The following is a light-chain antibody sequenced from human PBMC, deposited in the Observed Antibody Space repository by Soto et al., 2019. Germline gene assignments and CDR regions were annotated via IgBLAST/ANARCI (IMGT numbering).Light chain of an antibody. CDR3: SSYTISSALV. Sequence: QSVLTQPASVSGSPVQSITISCTGTSSDVGGYNYVSWYQQHPGKAPKLMIYDVTNRPSGVSNRFSGSKSGNTASLTISGLQAEDEADYYCSSYTISSALVFGTGTKVTVL. V-gene: IGLV2-14*01. J-gene: IGLJ1*01. CDR1: SSDVGGYNY. CDR2: DVT.